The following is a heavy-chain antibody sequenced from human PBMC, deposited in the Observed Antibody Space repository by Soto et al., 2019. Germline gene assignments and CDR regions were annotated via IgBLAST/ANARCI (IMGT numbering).Heavy chain of an antibody. CDR3: AWINADTYSHYYAMDV. CDR1: GFSLSNGRMG. CDR2: IFSDAER. Sequence: SGHTLVNPTETLTLTCTISGFSLSNGRMGVSWIRQSPGKALEWLAHIFSDAERSYSTSMQSRLTISTDASGTQVVLTMTNMDPVDTGTYYCAWINADTYSHYYAMDVWGQGTTVTVSS. V-gene: IGHV2-26*03. J-gene: IGHJ6*02.